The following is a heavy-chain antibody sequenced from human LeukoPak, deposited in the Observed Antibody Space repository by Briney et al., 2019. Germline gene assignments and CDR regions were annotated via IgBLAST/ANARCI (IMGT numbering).Heavy chain of an antibody. CDR1: GDSVSSNSVA. Sequence: SQTLSLTCAISGDSVSSNSVAWNWIRQSPSRGLEWLGRTYYRSKWNNEYAESVRSRITINPDTSKNQFSLQLDSVTPEDTAVYYCARERYYFDYWGQGTLVNVSS. J-gene: IGHJ4*02. V-gene: IGHV6-1*01. CDR2: TYYRSKWNN. CDR3: ARERYYFDY.